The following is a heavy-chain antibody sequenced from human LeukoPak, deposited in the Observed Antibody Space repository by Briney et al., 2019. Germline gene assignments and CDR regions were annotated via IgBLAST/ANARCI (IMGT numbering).Heavy chain of an antibody. V-gene: IGHV3-23*01. Sequence: GGSLRLSCAASGFTFSSYAMSWVRQAPGKGLEWVSAISGSGGSTYYADSVKGRFTISRDNAKNSLYLQMNSLRAEDTAVYYCARVPYLVRGPHLRYYYMDVWGKGTTVTVSS. CDR3: ARVPYLVRGPHLRYYYMDV. D-gene: IGHD3-10*01. CDR1: GFTFSSYA. J-gene: IGHJ6*03. CDR2: ISGSGGST.